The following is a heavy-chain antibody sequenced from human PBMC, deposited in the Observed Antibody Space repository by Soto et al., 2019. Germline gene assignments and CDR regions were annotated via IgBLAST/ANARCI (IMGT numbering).Heavy chain of an antibody. J-gene: IGHJ4*02. V-gene: IGHV4-59*01. CDR3: ARLRYSSSWYYFDY. Sequence: PSETLSLTCTVSGGSISSYYWSRIRQPPGKGLEWIGYIYYSGSTNYNPSLKSRVTISVDTSKNQFSLKLSSVTAADTAVYYCARLRYSSSWYYFDYWGQGTLVTVSS. CDR1: GGSISSYY. D-gene: IGHD6-13*01. CDR2: IYYSGST.